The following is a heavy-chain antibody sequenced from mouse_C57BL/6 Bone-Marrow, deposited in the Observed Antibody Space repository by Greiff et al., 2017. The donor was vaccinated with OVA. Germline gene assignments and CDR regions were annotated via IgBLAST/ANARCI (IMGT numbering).Heavy chain of an antibody. CDR1: GYTFTSYD. Sequence: VKLLESGPELVKPGASVKLSCKASGYTFTSYDINWVKQRPGQGLAWIGWIYPRDGSTKYNEKFKGKATLTVDTYSSTADMELHSLTSEDSAVYFCARGGFYDGYVGDYWGQGTSVTVSS. V-gene: IGHV1-85*01. D-gene: IGHD2-3*01. CDR2: IYPRDGST. CDR3: ARGGFYDGYVGDY. J-gene: IGHJ4*01.